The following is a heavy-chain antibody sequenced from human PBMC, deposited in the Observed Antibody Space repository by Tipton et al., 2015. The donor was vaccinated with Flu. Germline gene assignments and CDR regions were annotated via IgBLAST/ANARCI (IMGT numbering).Heavy chain of an antibody. CDR2: IYTSGST. CDR1: GGSISTYY. D-gene: IGHD3-10*01. Sequence: TLSLTCTVSGGSISTYYWSWIRQPAGKGPEWIGLIYTSGSTNYSPSLKSRVTMSVDTSKNQFSLKLSSVTAADTAVYYCARENSRVTMVRGSDAFDIWGQGTMVTVSS. CDR3: ARENSRVTMVRGSDAFDI. J-gene: IGHJ3*02. V-gene: IGHV4-4*07.